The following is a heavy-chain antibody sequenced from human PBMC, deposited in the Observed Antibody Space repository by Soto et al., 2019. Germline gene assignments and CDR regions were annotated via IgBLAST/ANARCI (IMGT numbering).Heavy chain of an antibody. Sequence: SETLSLTCTVSGGSISSYYWSWIRQPPGKGLEWIGYIYYSGSTNYNPSLKSRVTISINTSKNQFSLKLSSVTAADTAVYYCARGGVICFGDPRGMDVWGQGTTVTVSS. CDR2: IYYSGST. J-gene: IGHJ6*02. CDR1: GGSISSYY. CDR3: ARGGVICFGDPRGMDV. D-gene: IGHD3-10*01. V-gene: IGHV4-59*01.